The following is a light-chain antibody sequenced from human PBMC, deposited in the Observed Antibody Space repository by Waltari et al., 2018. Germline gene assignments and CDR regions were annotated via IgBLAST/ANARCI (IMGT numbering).Light chain of an antibody. CDR2: TNY. J-gene: IGLJ1*01. CDR1: SSDIGSNT. Sequence: QSVLTQPPSASGTPGQRVTISCSGRSSDIGSNTVNWYQHLPGTAPRLLICTNYHRRSGVPDRFSGSKSGTSASLAISGLQSEDEAVFYCATWDDSLKGFVFGSGTKVTVL. CDR3: ATWDDSLKGFV. V-gene: IGLV1-44*01.